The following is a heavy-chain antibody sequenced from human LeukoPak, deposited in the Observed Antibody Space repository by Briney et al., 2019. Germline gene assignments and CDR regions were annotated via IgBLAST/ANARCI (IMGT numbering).Heavy chain of an antibody. CDR3: ARVRALLWFGEPDWFDP. CDR2: ISAYNDNT. Sequence: ASVKVSCKASGYTFTSYGINWVRQAPGQGLEWMGWISAYNDNTNYAQKFQGRVTMTTDTSTSTAYMELRSLRSDDTAVYYCARVRALLWFGEPDWFDPWGQGTLVTVPS. J-gene: IGHJ5*02. D-gene: IGHD3-10*01. V-gene: IGHV1-18*01. CDR1: GYTFTSYG.